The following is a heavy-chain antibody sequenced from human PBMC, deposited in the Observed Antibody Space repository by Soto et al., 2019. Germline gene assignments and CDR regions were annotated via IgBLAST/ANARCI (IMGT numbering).Heavy chain of an antibody. V-gene: IGHV4-30-4*01. D-gene: IGHD7-27*01. J-gene: IGHJ5*01. CDR1: GDSISTVDYF. Sequence: SETLSLTCSVSGDSISTVDYFWAWIRQPPGQALEYIGYIYKSATTYYNPSFESRVAISLDTSKSQFSLNVTSVTAADTAVYFCARGRDCLTGRCFPNWFESWGQGTLVT. CDR3: ARGRDCLTGRCFPNWFES. CDR2: IYKSATT.